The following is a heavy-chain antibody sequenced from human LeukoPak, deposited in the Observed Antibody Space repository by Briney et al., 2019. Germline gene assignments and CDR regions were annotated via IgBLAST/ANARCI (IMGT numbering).Heavy chain of an antibody. Sequence: AXVKVSCKASGGTFSSYAISWVRQAPGQGLEWMGGIIPIFGTANYAQKFQGRVTITADESTSTAYMELSSLRSEDTAVYYCARDYGGYEEVQYNWFDPWGQGTLVTVSS. CDR3: ARDYGGYEEVQYNWFDP. CDR1: GGTFSSYA. D-gene: IGHD5-12*01. J-gene: IGHJ5*02. V-gene: IGHV1-69*13. CDR2: IIPIFGTA.